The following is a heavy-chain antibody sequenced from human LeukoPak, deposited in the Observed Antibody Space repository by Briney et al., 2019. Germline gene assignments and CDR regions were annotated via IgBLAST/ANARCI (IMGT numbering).Heavy chain of an antibody. J-gene: IGHJ6*03. V-gene: IGHV4-59*01. D-gene: IGHD3-3*01. CDR1: GGSISSYY. CDR3: ARIRYYDFWSGYYYYMDV. Sequence: SETLSLTCTVSGGSISSYYWSWIRQPPGKGLEWIGNIYYSGSTNYNPSLKSRVTISVDTSKNQFSLKLSSVTAADTAVYYCARIRYYDFWSGYYYYMDVWGKGTTVTVSS. CDR2: IYYSGST.